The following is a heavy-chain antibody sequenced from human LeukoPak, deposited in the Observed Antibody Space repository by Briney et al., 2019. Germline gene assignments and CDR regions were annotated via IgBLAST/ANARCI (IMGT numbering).Heavy chain of an antibody. D-gene: IGHD1-26*01. CDR3: ATRNSGSYSI. CDR1: GGSFSGYY. V-gene: IGHV4-34*01. CDR2: INHSGST. J-gene: IGHJ3*02. Sequence: SETLSLTCAVYGGSFSGYYWSWIRQPPGKGLEWIGEINHSGSTNYNPSVKSRVTISVDTSKNQFSLKLSSVTAADTAVYYCATRNSGSYSIWGQGTMVTVSS.